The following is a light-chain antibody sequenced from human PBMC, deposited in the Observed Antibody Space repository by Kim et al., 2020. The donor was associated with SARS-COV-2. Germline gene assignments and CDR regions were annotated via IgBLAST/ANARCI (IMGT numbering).Light chain of an antibody. J-gene: IGKJ4*01. CDR1: QSVFYSSVNKDY. CDR3: QQYYNTPLT. Sequence: DIVMTQSPDSLAVSLGERATINCKSSQSVFYSSVNKDYLAWYQQKPGQPPKLLIYWASTRESGVPERFTGSGSGTDFTLTISSLQAEDVAVYYCQQYYNTPLTFGGGTKLEI. CDR2: WAS. V-gene: IGKV4-1*01.